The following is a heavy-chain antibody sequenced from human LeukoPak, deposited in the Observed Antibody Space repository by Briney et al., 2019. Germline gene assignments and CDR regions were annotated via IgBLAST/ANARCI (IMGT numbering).Heavy chain of an antibody. CDR3: VGSRFEY. V-gene: IGHV3-74*01. J-gene: IGHJ4*02. CDR1: GLTFSTSW. D-gene: IGHD3-10*01. Sequence: PGGSLRLSCAASGLTFSTSWMHWVRQVPGQGLVWVSRINSDGSTIAFAESVKGRFTISRDNAKNTVSLQMNSLRAEDTAVYYRVGSRFEYWGQGALVTVSS. CDR2: INSDGSTI.